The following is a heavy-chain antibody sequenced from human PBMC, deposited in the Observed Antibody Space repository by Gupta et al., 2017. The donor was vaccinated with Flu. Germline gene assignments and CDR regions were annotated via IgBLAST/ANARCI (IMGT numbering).Heavy chain of an antibody. CDR1: GFTFSSYA. CDR2: ISGSGGST. CDR3: AKDLAPLVVPAANAPIDY. V-gene: IGHV3-23*01. Sequence: EVQLLESGGGLVQPGGSLRLSCAASGFTFSSYAMSWVRQAPGKGLEWVSAISGSGGSTYYADSVKGRFTISRDNSKNTLYLQMNSLRAEDTAVYYCAKDLAPLVVPAANAPIDYWGQGTLVTVSS. J-gene: IGHJ4*02. D-gene: IGHD2-2*01.